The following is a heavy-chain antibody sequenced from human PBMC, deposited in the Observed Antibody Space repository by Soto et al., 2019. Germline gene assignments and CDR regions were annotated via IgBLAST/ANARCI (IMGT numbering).Heavy chain of an antibody. CDR2: ISSSGGST. D-gene: IGHD3-3*01. Sequence: EVQLLESGGGLVQPGGSLRLSCAASGFTFSSYAMSWVRQAPGKGLEWVSAISSSGGSTYYADSVKGRFTISRVNSKNTLYLQMNSLRAEDTAVYYCAKEDWLYYDFWRGGFDYWGQGTLVTVSS. CDR1: GFTFSSYA. CDR3: AKEDWLYYDFWRGGFDY. V-gene: IGHV3-23*01. J-gene: IGHJ4*02.